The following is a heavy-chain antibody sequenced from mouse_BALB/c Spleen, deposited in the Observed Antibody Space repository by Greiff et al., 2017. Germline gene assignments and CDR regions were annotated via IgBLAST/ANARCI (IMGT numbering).Heavy chain of an antibody. CDR3: ARWAYDSGPWFAY. V-gene: IGHV1-9*01. D-gene: IGHD2-4*01. Sequence: QVQLQQSGAVLMKPGASVKISCKATGYTFSSYWIEWVKQRPGHGLEWIGEILPGSGSTNYNEKFKGKATFTADTSSNTAYMQLSSLTSEDSAVYYCARWAYDSGPWFAYWGQGTLVTVSA. J-gene: IGHJ3*01. CDR2: ILPGSGST. CDR1: GYTFSSYW.